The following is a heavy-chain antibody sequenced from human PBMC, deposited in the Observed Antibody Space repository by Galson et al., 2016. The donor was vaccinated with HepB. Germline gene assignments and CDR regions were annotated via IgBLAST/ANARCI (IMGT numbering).Heavy chain of an antibody. CDR3: AREYAPAAGGGFDY. Sequence: SLRLSCAASGFNFSTNSMNWVRQAPGKGLEWVSYICGTTTTIFYADSVKGRFTISRDNAKDSLYLQMNDLRVEDSAMYYCAREYAPAAGGGFDYWGQGILVTVSS. J-gene: IGHJ4*02. CDR1: GFNFSTNS. D-gene: IGHD6-13*01. V-gene: IGHV3-48*04. CDR2: ICGTTTTI.